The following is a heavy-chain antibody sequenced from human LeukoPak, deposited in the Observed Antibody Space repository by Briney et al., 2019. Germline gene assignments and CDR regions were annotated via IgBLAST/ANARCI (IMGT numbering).Heavy chain of an antibody. CDR3: AKSYSDFWSGYYTSYYYGMDV. V-gene: IGHV3-23*01. J-gene: IGHJ6*02. CDR2: ISGSGGST. D-gene: IGHD3-3*01. CDR1: GLTFSTYA. Sequence: PGGSLRLSCAASGLTFSTYAMSWVRQAPGRGLGWGSGISGSGGSTYYADSVKGRFTISSDNSKNTLYLQMTSLRADDTAVYYCAKSYSDFWSGYYTSYYYGMDVWGQGTTVTVSS.